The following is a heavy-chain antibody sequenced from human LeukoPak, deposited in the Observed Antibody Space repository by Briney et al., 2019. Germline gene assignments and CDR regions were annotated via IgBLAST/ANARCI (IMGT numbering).Heavy chain of an antibody. D-gene: IGHD4-17*01. V-gene: IGHV3-48*03. CDR1: GFTFSSYE. CDR2: ISSSGSTI. CDR3: ARIGDYGAFDI. Sequence: GGSLRLSCAASGFTFSSYEMNWVRQAPGKGLEWVSYISSSGSTIYYADSVKGRFTISRDNAKNSLYLQMNSLRAEDTAVYYCARIGDYGAFDIWGQGTMVTVSS. J-gene: IGHJ3*02.